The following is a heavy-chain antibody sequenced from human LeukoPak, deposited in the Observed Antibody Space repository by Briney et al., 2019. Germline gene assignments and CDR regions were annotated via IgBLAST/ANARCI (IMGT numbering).Heavy chain of an antibody. CDR3: ARTYYDSSGYPDY. CDR2: ISYDGSNK. D-gene: IGHD3-22*01. Sequence: GGSLRLSCAASGFTFSSYAMHWVRQAPGKGLEWVAVISYDGSNKYYADSVKGRFTISRDNSKNTLYLQMNSLRAEDTAVYYCARTYYDSSGYPDYWGQGTLVTASS. V-gene: IGHV3-30-3*01. J-gene: IGHJ4*02. CDR1: GFTFSSYA.